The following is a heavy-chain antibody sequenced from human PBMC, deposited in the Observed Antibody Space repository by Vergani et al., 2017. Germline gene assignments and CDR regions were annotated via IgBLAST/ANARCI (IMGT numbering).Heavy chain of an antibody. CDR1: GFTFNRYG. V-gene: IGHV3-30*02. CDR3: AKEGYGDYFVHAFDI. Sequence: QVQLVQSGGGVVQPGGSLRLSCVASGFTFNRYGMQWVRQAPGKGLEWVAYVLFDGSNEYYADSVKGRFIVSRDNSNNALYLQMNSLRTDDTAVYYCAKEGYGDYFVHAFDIWGQGTMVTVSS. CDR2: VLFDGSNE. D-gene: IGHD4-17*01. J-gene: IGHJ3*02.